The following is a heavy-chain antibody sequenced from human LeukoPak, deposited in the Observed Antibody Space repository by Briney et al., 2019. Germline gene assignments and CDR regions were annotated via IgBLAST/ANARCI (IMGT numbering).Heavy chain of an antibody. J-gene: IGHJ4*02. CDR1: GFTFSSYW. CDR2: INSDGSST. V-gene: IGHV3-74*01. CDR3: ARHGNHGNIPDDY. D-gene: IGHD2-15*01. Sequence: GGSLRLSCAASGFTFSSYWMHWVRQAPGKGLVWVSRINSDGSSTSYADSAKGRFTISRDNAKNTLYLQMNSLRPEDSALYYCARHGNHGNIPDDYWGQGTLVTVSS.